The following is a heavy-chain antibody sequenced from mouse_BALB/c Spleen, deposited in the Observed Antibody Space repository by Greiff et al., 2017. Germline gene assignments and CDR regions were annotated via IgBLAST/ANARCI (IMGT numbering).Heavy chain of an antibody. V-gene: IGHV5-4*02. CDR2: ISDGGSYT. CDR3: ARDGLRRAMDY. D-gene: IGHD2-2*01. J-gene: IGHJ4*01. Sequence: EVQRVESGGGLVKPGGSLKLSCAASGFTFSDYYMYWVRQTPEKRLEWVATISDGGSYTYYPDSVKGRFTISRDNAKNNLYLQMSSLKSEDTAMYYCARDGLRRAMDYWGRGTSVTVSS. CDR1: GFTFSDYY.